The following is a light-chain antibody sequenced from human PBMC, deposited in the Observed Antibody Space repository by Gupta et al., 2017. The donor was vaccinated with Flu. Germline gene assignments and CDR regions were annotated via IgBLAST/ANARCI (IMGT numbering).Light chain of an antibody. CDR3: SAWDISLSSLV. CDR1: SNNVGNQG. Sequence: QAGLTQPPSVSKGLRQTATLTCTGNSNNVGNQGAAWMQQHQGHPPKLLSYRNNNRPSGISERFSASRSGNTASLTITGLQPEDEADYYCSAWDISLSSLVFGGGTKLTVL. V-gene: IGLV10-54*04. J-gene: IGLJ3*02. CDR2: RNN.